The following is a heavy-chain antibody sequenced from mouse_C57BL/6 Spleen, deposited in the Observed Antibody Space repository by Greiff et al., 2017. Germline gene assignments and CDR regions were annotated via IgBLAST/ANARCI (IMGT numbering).Heavy chain of an antibody. V-gene: IGHV1-76*01. Sequence: QVQLKESGAELVRPGASVKLSCKASGYTFTDYYINWVKQRPGQGLEWIARIYPGSGNTYYNEKVKGKATLTAEKSSNTAYMQLSSLTSEDSAVYFCARGGTTVVNWYFDVWGTGTTVTVSS. J-gene: IGHJ1*03. D-gene: IGHD1-1*01. CDR2: IYPGSGNT. CDR3: ARGGTTVVNWYFDV. CDR1: GYTFTDYY.